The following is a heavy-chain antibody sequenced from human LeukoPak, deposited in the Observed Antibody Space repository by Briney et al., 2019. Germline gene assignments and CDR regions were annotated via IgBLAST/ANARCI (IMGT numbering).Heavy chain of an antibody. CDR1: GGSISSYY. CDR3: ARSPPHYYDSSGYYYVSSYFDY. Sequence: PSETLSLTCTVSGGSISSYYWSWIRQPPGKGLEWIGYIYYSGSTNYNPSLKSRVTISVDTSKNQFSLKLSSVTAVDTAVYYCARSPPHYYDSSGYYYVSSYFDYWGQGTLVTVSS. CDR2: IYYSGST. D-gene: IGHD3-22*01. J-gene: IGHJ4*02. V-gene: IGHV4-59*01.